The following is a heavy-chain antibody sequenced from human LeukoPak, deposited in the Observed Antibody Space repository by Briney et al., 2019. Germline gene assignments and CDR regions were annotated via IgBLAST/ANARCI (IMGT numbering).Heavy chain of an antibody. CDR3: ARDYSGSYSAPNDAFDT. Sequence: GGSLRLSCAASGFTFSSYSMNWVRQAPGKGLEWVSSISSSSSYIYYADSVKGRFTISRDNAKNSLYLQMNSLRAEDTAVYYCARDYSGSYSAPNDAFDTWGQGTMVTVSS. CDR2: ISSSSSYI. J-gene: IGHJ3*02. D-gene: IGHD1-26*01. CDR1: GFTFSSYS. V-gene: IGHV3-21*01.